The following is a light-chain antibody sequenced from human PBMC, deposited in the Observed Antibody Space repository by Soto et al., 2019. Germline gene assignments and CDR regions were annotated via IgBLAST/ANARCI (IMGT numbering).Light chain of an antibody. J-gene: IGLJ1*01. Sequence: QSALTQPPSASGSPGQSVAISCTGTSSDVGASDYVSWYQQHSGKAPKLLLYEVKKRPSGVPDRFSGSKSGNTASLTVSALQADDEADYYCLSHSGSSNVLGTGTKLTVL. CDR3: LSHSGSSNV. V-gene: IGLV2-8*01. CDR2: EVK. CDR1: SSDVGASDY.